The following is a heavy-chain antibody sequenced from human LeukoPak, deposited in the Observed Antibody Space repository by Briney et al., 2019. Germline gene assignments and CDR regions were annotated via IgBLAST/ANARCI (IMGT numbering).Heavy chain of an antibody. CDR3: ARWLPGGYYFDY. CDR1: GFTFSSYA. CDR2: ISYDGSNK. D-gene: IGHD3-16*01. V-gene: IGHV3-30-3*01. J-gene: IGHJ4*02. Sequence: GRSLRLSCAASGFTFSSYAMHWVRQAPGKGLEWVAVISYDGSNKYYADSVKGRFTISRDNAKNSLYLQMNSLRAEDTAVYYCARWLPGGYYFDYWGQGTLVTVSS.